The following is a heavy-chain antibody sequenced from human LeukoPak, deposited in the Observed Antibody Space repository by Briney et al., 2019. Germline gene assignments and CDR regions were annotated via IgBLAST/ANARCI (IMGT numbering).Heavy chain of an antibody. CDR1: GYTFTSYD. Sequence: ASVKVSCKASGYTFTSYDINWVRQATGQGLEWMGWMNPNSGNTGYAQKFQGRVTMTRNTSISTAYMELSSLRSEDTAVYYCATPARWIDAFDIWGQGTMVTVSS. J-gene: IGHJ3*02. D-gene: IGHD4-23*01. CDR3: ATPARWIDAFDI. CDR2: MNPNSGNT. V-gene: IGHV1-8*01.